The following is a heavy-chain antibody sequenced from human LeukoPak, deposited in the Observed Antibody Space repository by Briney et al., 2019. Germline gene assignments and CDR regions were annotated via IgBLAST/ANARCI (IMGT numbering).Heavy chain of an antibody. CDR2: ISSDGITK. CDR1: GFTLSSYR. Sequence: PGGSLRLSCAASGFTLSSYRMNWVRQAPGKGLVWVSRISSDGITKTYADSVKGRFTISRDNAKKTLYLEVNSLRSEDTAVYYCVREVGDIIVVPGTLDQFYYYMDVWGKGTTVTVSS. D-gene: IGHD2-2*01. J-gene: IGHJ6*03. CDR3: VREVGDIIVVPGTLDQFYYYMDV. V-gene: IGHV3-74*01.